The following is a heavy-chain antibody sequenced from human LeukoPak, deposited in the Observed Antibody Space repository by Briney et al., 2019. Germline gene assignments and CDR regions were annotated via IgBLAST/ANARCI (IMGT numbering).Heavy chain of an antibody. V-gene: IGHV3-30*18. CDR1: GFTFSSYG. J-gene: IGHJ6*02. CDR2: ISYDGSNK. CDR3: AKDIGVMRFGEFTRPRPTKPVYYYGMDV. Sequence: GGSLRLSCAASGFTFSSYGMHWVRQAPGKGLEWVAVISYDGSNKYYADSVKGRFTISRDNSKNTLYLQMNSLRAEDTAVYYCAKDIGVMRFGEFTRPRPTKPVYYYGMDVWGQGTTVTVSS. D-gene: IGHD3-10*01.